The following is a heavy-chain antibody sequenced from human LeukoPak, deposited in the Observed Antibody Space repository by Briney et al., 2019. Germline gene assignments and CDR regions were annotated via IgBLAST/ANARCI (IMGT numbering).Heavy chain of an antibody. CDR1: GFTFSSYE. CDR3: ARDQGIAAAGTLS. J-gene: IGHJ5*02. CDR2: ISSSGSTI. V-gene: IGHV3-48*03. D-gene: IGHD6-13*01. Sequence: GGSLRLSCAASGFTFSSYEMNWVRQAPGKGLEWVSYISSSGSTIHYADSVKGRFTISRDNAKNSLYLQMNSLRAEDTAVYYCARDQGIAAAGTLSWGQGTLVTVSS.